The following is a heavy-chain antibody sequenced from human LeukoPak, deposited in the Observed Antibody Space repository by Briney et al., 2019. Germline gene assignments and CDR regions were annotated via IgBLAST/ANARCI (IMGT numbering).Heavy chain of an antibody. V-gene: IGHV3-30*02. Sequence: PGGSLRLSCAASGFTFSSYGMHWVRQAPGKGLEWVAFIRYDGTNKNYGDSVKGRFTISRDNSKNTLYLQMNSLRAEDTAVYYCAKDFLYRNIAVASGAFDIWGQGTMVTVSS. CDR1: GFTFSSYG. J-gene: IGHJ3*02. D-gene: IGHD6-19*01. CDR2: IRYDGTNK. CDR3: AKDFLYRNIAVASGAFDI.